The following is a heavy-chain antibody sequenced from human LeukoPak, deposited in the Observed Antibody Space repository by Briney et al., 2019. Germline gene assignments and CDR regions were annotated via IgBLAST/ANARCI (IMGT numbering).Heavy chain of an antibody. CDR3: ARSTSRGRYFDWPTEFDC. D-gene: IGHD3-9*01. Sequence: PGGSLRLSCAASGFTFSDYYMSWIRQAPGKGLEWVSYISSSGSTIYYADSVKGRFTISRDNAKNSLYLQMNSLRAEDTAVCYCARSTSRGRYFDWPTEFDCWGQGTLVTVSS. J-gene: IGHJ4*02. V-gene: IGHV3-11*01. CDR1: GFTFSDYY. CDR2: ISSSGSTI.